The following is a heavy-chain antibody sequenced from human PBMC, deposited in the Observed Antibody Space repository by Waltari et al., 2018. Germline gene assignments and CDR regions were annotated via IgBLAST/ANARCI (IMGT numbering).Heavy chain of an antibody. CDR2: ISGSGGST. Sequence: EVQLLESGGGLVQPGGSLRLSCAASGFTFSSYAMSWVRQAPGKGLEWVSAISGSGGSTYYADCGKGRFTISRDNAKNTRYLQMNSLRAEDTAVYYCAKNIQDSVVVVAAFDYWGQGTLVTVSS. D-gene: IGHD2-15*01. CDR3: AKNIQDSVVVVAAFDY. J-gene: IGHJ4*02. CDR1: GFTFSSYA. V-gene: IGHV3-23*01.